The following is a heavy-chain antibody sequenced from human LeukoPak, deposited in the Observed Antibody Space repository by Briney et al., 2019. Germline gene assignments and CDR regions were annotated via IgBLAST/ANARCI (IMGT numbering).Heavy chain of an antibody. CDR3: ARRGRQAIWFDP. Sequence: SETLSLTCTVSGASISSYYWSWIRQPPGKGLEWIAYIYYSGNTNYNPSLKSRVTISVDTSKNEFSLKLSSVTTADTAVYYCARRGRQAIWFDPWGQGTLVTVSS. CDR1: GASISSYY. J-gene: IGHJ5*02. V-gene: IGHV4-59*08. CDR2: IYYSGNT.